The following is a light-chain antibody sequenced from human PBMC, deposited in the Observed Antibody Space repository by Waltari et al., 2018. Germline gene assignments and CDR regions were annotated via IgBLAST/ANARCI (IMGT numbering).Light chain of an antibody. CDR1: RSDIGGSHY. Sequence: QSVLTQPASVSGSPGQSIPISSTGTRSDIGGSHYVSWYQQHPGKAPKLMIYDVSRWPSGVSHRFSGSKSGNTASLTISGLQAEDEAHYYCTSYTSTNTVIFGGGTKVTVL. J-gene: IGLJ2*01. CDR3: TSYTSTNTVI. V-gene: IGLV2-14*03. CDR2: DVS.